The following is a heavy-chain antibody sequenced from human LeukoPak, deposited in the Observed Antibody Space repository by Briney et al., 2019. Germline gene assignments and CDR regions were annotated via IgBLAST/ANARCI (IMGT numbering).Heavy chain of an antibody. Sequence: ASVKVSCKASGYTFTGYYMHWVRQAPGQGLEWMGWINPNSGGTNCAQKFQGRVTMTRDTSISTAYMELSRLRSDDTAVYYCARTSSRIRFLEWLPGGKNAFDIWGQGTMVTVSS. CDR1: GYTFTGYY. D-gene: IGHD3-3*01. V-gene: IGHV1-2*02. J-gene: IGHJ3*02. CDR3: ARTSSRIRFLEWLPGGKNAFDI. CDR2: INPNSGGT.